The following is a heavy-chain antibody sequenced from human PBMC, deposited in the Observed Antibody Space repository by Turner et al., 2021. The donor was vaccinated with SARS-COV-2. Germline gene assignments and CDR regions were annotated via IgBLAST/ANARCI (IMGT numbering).Heavy chain of an antibody. CDR3: ATETITMIVVANWYFDL. CDR2: IYYSGST. CDR1: GASISSSTYY. V-gene: IGHV4-39*02. D-gene: IGHD3-22*01. J-gene: IGHJ2*01. Sequence: QLQLQESGSGLVKPSETLSLTCIVSGASISSSTYYWGWIRQPPGKGMEWIGNIYYSGSTYYNPSLKGRVTISVDTSKNQFSLKLSSVTAADTAVYYCATETITMIVVANWYFDLWGRGTLVTVSS.